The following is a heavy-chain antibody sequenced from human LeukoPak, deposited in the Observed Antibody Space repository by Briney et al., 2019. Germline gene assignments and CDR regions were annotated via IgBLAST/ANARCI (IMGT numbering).Heavy chain of an antibody. V-gene: IGHV5-51*01. CDR3: ARASIAALWFDP. CDR1: GSRFTSYW. J-gene: IGHJ5*02. D-gene: IGHD6-6*01. Sequence: GASLQISCKGSGSRFTSYWIGWVRQMPGKGLEWMGIIYPGDSDTRYSPSFQSQVTISADKSISTAYLQWSSLKASDTAMYYCARASIAALWFDPWGQGTLVTVSS. CDR2: IYPGDSDT.